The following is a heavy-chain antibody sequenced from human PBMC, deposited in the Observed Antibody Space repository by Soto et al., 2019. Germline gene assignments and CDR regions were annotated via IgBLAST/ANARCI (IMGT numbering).Heavy chain of an antibody. Sequence: ASVKVSCKASGHTFTSYGISWVRQAPGQGLEWMGWISAYNGNTKYAQKLQGRVTMTTDTSTSTAYMELRSLRSDDTAVYYCARDAAIGMNDYWGQGTLVTVSS. CDR3: ARDAAIGMNDY. CDR2: ISAYNGNT. D-gene: IGHD1-20*01. V-gene: IGHV1-18*01. J-gene: IGHJ4*02. CDR1: GHTFTSYG.